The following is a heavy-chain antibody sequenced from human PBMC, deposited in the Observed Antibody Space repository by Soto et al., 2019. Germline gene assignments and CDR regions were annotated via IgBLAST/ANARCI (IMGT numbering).Heavy chain of an antibody. CDR1: GDSVSSNSAA. CDR3: VRESRGHCSGPTCFFYGLDV. V-gene: IGHV6-1*01. Sequence: SQTLSLTCAISGDSVSSNSAAWNWIRQSPSRGLEWLGRTYSRSRWFIDYAESVKSRITINPDTSKNQLSLQLNSVTPEDTAVYYCVRESRGHCSGPTCFFYGLDVWGQGTTVTVSS. CDR2: TYSRSRWFI. D-gene: IGHD2-15*01. J-gene: IGHJ6*02.